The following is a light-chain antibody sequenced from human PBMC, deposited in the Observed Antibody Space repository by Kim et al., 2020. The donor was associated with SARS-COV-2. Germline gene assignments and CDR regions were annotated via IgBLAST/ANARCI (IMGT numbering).Light chain of an antibody. Sequence: KDTSSCSESRSNIGNNYVSWYQQLPGTAPKLLIYDNNKRPSGIPDRFSGSKSGTSATLGITGLQTGDEADYYCGTWDNSLSAGYVFGTGTKVTVL. CDR1: RSNIGNNY. CDR3: GTWDNSLSAGYV. J-gene: IGLJ1*01. CDR2: DNN. V-gene: IGLV1-51*01.